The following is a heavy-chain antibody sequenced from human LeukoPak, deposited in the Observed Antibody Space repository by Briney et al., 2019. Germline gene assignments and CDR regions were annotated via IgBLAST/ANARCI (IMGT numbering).Heavy chain of an antibody. V-gene: IGHV3-30-3*01. CDR3: ARDENSYYYDSSGYYGEYFQH. D-gene: IGHD3-22*01. J-gene: IGHJ1*01. CDR1: GFTFSSYW. Sequence: PGGSLRLSCAASGFTFSSYWMHWVRQPPGKGLEWVAVISYDGSNKYYADSVKGRFTIPRDNSKNTLYLQMNSLRAEDTAVYYCARDENSYYYDSSGYYGEYFQHWGQGTLATVSS. CDR2: ISYDGSNK.